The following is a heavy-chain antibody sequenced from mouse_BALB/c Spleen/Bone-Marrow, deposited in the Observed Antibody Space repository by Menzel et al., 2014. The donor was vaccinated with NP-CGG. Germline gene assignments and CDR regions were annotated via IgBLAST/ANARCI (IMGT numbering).Heavy chain of an antibody. J-gene: IGHJ4*01. V-gene: IGHV5-6-5*01. CDR1: GFTFSSYA. Sequence: EVKLVESGGGLVKPGGSLKLSCAASGFTFSSYAMSWVCQTPEKRLEWVASISSGGSTYYPDSVKGRFTISRDNARNILYLQMSSLRSEDTAMYYCARDGSSYYAMDYWGQGTSVTVSS. CDR3: ARDGSSYYAMDY. D-gene: IGHD1-1*01. CDR2: ISSGGST.